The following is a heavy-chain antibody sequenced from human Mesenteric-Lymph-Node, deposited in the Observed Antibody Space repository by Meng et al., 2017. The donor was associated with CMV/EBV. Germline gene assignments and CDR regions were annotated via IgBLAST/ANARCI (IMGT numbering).Heavy chain of an antibody. D-gene: IGHD1-1*01. CDR3: VRGQQTFDP. Sequence: QVQLVQSGAEVKKPGASVKVSCKASGYSLTGYSIHWVRPAPGQGLEWMGRISPNTGDTICEENFQGRVTMTRDTSINTAYMELSSLTSDDTAVYYCVRGQQTFDPWGQGTLVTVSS. V-gene: IGHV1-2*06. CDR1: GYSLTGYS. J-gene: IGHJ5*02. CDR2: ISPNTGDT.